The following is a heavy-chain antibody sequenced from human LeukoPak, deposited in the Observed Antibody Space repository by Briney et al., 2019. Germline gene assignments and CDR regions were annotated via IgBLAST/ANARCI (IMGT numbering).Heavy chain of an antibody. V-gene: IGHV5-51*01. J-gene: IGHJ3*02. CDR2: IYPGDSDT. Sequence: GEFLKISCKGSGYSFTSYWIGWVRQMPGKGLEWMGIIYPGDSDTRYSPSFQGQVTIPADKSISTAYLQWSSLKASDTAMYYCARSTGGSSNAFDIWGQGTMVTVSS. D-gene: IGHD2-15*01. CDR3: ARSTGGSSNAFDI. CDR1: GYSFTSYW.